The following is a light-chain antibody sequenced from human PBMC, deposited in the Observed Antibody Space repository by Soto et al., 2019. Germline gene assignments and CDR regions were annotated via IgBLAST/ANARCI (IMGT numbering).Light chain of an antibody. CDR1: QSISSY. J-gene: IGKJ1*01. CDR2: AAS. V-gene: IGKV1-39*01. CDR3: QHLTSYPPT. Sequence: DIQMTQSASSLSASVXDRVTITCRASQSISSYLTWYQPKPGKAPKLLIYAASSLQSGVPSRFSGSGSGTDVTLPISTRQPAAFATYYCQHLTSYPPTFGQGTKVDI.